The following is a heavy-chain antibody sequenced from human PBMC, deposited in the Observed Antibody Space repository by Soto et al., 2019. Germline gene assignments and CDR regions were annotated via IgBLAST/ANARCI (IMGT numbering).Heavy chain of an antibody. CDR1: GFTFSSYG. CDR3: AKAPHASGTNWFDS. D-gene: IGHD3-10*01. V-gene: IGHV3-30*18. Sequence: QAQLVESGGGVVQPGRSLRLSCAASGFTFSSYGMHWVRQAPGKGLEWVAVISHDGGDIYYADSVKGRFTITRDTSKNKPYLQMNSLRADDTAVYYCAKAPHASGTNWFDSWGHGTLVTVSS. CDR2: ISHDGGDI. J-gene: IGHJ5*01.